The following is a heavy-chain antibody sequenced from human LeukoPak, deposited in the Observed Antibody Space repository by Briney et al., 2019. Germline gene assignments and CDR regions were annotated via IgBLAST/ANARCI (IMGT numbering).Heavy chain of an antibody. J-gene: IGHJ4*02. CDR3: ARDLFDY. CDR1: GFTFSSFW. V-gene: IGHV3-7*01. CDR2: IKPDGSEK. Sequence: GSLIPSFAVSGFTFSSFWMSWGRPAPGKGLEWVANIKPDGSEKSYVDSVKGRFTISRDNAKNSLYLQMNSLRAEDTAVYYCARDLFDYWGQGTLVTVSS.